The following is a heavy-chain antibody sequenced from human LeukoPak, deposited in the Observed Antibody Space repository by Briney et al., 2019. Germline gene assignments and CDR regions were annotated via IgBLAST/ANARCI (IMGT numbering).Heavy chain of an antibody. V-gene: IGHV4-39*07. CDR1: GGSIYSSSYY. CDR2: IYYSGST. Sequence: SETLSLTCTVSGGSIYSSSYYWGWIRQSPGKGLEWIGSIYYSGSTYYNPSLKSRVTISEDTSKNQFSLKLSSVTAADTAVYYCARDRSGYYFDYWGQGTLVTVSS. CDR3: ARDRSGYYFDY. D-gene: IGHD3-3*01. J-gene: IGHJ4*02.